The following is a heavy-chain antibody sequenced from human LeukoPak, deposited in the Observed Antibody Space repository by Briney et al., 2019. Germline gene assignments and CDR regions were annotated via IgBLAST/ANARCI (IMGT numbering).Heavy chain of an antibody. J-gene: IGHJ4*02. CDR3: AKISSSAESNFDY. Sequence: GGSLRRSCAASGFTFSTYAMHWVRQAPGKGLEWVAFIWPDGSKKYYADSVKGRFAISRENSKNTVYLQMNDLRPEDTALYFCAKISSSAESNFDYWGQGTLLTVSS. CDR2: IWPDGSKK. CDR1: GFTFSTYA. D-gene: IGHD6-25*01. V-gene: IGHV3-30*02.